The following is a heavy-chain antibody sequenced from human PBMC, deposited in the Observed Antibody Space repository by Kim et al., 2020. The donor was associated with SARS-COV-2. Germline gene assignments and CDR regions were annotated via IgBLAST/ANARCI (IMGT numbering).Heavy chain of an antibody. J-gene: IGHJ6*04. CDR3: ARASLVTEVGRGLDV. D-gene: IGHD6-6*01. V-gene: IGHV3-30*07. Sequence: AGYVKGRFTISRDNSKNTLYLHMNSLRAEDTAVYYCARASLVTEVGRGLDVWGKGTTVTVSS.